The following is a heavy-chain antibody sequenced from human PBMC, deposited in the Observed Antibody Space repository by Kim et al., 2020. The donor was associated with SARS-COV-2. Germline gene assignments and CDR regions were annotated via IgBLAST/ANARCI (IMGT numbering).Heavy chain of an antibody. J-gene: IGHJ4*02. V-gene: IGHV1-3*01. CDR3: ALGRSGDY. CDR2: NGKP. Sequence: NGKPQTSQNFQGRVTITRDTSASTVYMELSSLRSEDTALYYCALGRSGDYWGQGTLVTVSS. D-gene: IGHD7-27*01.